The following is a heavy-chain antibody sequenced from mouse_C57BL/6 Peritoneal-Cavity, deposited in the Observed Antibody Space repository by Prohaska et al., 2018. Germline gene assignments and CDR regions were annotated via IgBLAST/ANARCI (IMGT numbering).Heavy chain of an antibody. CDR1: GFTFSGFW. CDR2: INSDCSAI. CDR3: MRYGNYWYFDV. J-gene: IGHJ1*03. D-gene: IGHD2-1*01. V-gene: IGHV11-2*01. Sequence: EVQLLETGGGLVQPGGSRGLSCEGSGFTFSGFWMSWVRQTPGKTLEWIGDINSDCSAINYAPSIKYRFTIFKDNHKSTLYLQMSNVQSEDTATYFCMRYGNYWYFDVWGTGTTVTVSS.